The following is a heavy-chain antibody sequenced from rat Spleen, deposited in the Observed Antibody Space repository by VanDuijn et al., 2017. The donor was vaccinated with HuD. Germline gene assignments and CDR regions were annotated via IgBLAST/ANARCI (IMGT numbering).Heavy chain of an antibody. D-gene: IGHD1-4*01. Sequence: EVQLVESGGGLVQPGRSLKLSCTASGLSFSNYGMHWIRQAPTKGLEWVASISTGGGNTYYRDSVKGRFTISRDNAKSTLYLQLDSLRSEDTATYYCARHPELPYYFDYWGQGVMVTVSS. J-gene: IGHJ2*01. CDR3: ARHPELPYYFDY. V-gene: IGHV5-25*01. CDR2: ISTGGGNT. CDR1: GLSFSNYG.